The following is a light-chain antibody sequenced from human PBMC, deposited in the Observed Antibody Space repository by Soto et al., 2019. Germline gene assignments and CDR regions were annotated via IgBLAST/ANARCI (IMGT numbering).Light chain of an antibody. V-gene: IGKV1-5*01. CDR3: QHYRRNTWS. CDR1: QSVGTW. J-gene: IGKJ1*01. CDR2: GAS. Sequence: DIQMTQSPSTLSASVGVRVTITCRASQSVGTWVAWYQQKPGKAPKLLIYGASNLESGVPSRFSGSGSGTEFTLTITTLQPDDFATYFCQHYRRNTWSFGPGTKVDIK.